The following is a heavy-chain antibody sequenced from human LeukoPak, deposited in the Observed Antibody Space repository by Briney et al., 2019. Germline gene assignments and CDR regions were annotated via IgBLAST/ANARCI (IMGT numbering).Heavy chain of an antibody. CDR2: VYYSGST. D-gene: IGHD2-21*01. CDR3: ARGANSPTARYWYFDL. Sequence: PSETLSLTCTVSGGSVSSYYWSWMRQPPGKGLEWIGYVYYSGSTNYNPALKSRVAISLDTSENQFSLKLSSVTAADTAVYYCARGANSPTARYWYFDLWGRGTQVTVSS. J-gene: IGHJ2*01. V-gene: IGHV4-59*02. CDR1: GGSVSSYY.